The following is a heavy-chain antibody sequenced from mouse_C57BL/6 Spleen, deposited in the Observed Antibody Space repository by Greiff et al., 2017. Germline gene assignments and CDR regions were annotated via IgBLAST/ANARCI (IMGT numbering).Heavy chain of an antibody. CDR3: TPIYYDYLYWYFDV. D-gene: IGHD2-4*01. CDR1: GFTFSDAW. J-gene: IGHJ1*03. Sequence: AGGSMKLSCAASGFTFSDAWMDWVRQSPEKGLEWDAEIRNKANNHATYYAESVKGRFTISRDDSKSSVYLQMNSLIAEDTGIYYCTPIYYDYLYWYFDVWGTGTTVTVSS. V-gene: IGHV6-6*01. CDR2: IRNKANNHAT.